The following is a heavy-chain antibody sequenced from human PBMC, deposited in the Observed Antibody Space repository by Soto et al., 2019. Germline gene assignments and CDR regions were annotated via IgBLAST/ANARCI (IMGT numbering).Heavy chain of an antibody. V-gene: IGHV3-30-3*01. J-gene: IGHJ4*02. Sequence: GGSLRLSCAASGFTFSSYAMHWVRQAPGKGLEWVAVISYDGSNKYYADSVKGRFTISRDNSKNTLYLQMNSLRAEDTAVYYCARDRIVQAEIVVVTYYFDYWGQGTLVTVSS. CDR1: GFTFSSYA. CDR3: ARDRIVQAEIVVVTYYFDY. D-gene: IGHD2-21*02. CDR2: ISYDGSNK.